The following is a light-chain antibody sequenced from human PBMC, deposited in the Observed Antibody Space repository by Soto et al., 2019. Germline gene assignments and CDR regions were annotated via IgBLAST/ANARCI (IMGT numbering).Light chain of an antibody. Sequence: DIQLTQSPSSLSASVVDIVTITFLASQSISTSLNWYQQKPGKAPNLLIFTSSNLESGVPSRFSGSGSGTDFTLTISSLQPEDFATYFCQQGYSRPRTFGQGTKVDIK. CDR3: QQGYSRPRT. J-gene: IGKJ1*01. CDR2: TSS. V-gene: IGKV1-39*01. CDR1: QSISTS.